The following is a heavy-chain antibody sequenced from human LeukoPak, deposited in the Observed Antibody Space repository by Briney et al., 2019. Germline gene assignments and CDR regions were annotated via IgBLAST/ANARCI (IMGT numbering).Heavy chain of an antibody. CDR3: ARDHYGDSDY. D-gene: IGHD4-17*01. Sequence: GGPLRLSCAAFGFTFSSYSMNWVRQAPGKGLEWVSSISSSSSYTYYADSVKGRFTISRDNAKNSLYLQMNSLRAEDTAVYYCARDHYGDSDYWGQGTLVTVSS. CDR2: ISSSSSYT. V-gene: IGHV3-21*01. J-gene: IGHJ4*02. CDR1: GFTFSSYS.